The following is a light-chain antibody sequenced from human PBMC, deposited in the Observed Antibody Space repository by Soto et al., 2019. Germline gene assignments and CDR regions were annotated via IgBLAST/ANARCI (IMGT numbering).Light chain of an antibody. CDR2: DAS. CDR3: QQYNNWPPIT. CDR1: QSVSSY. Sequence: EIVLTQSPATLSLSPGERATLSCRASQSVSSYLAWFRQKPGQAPRLLIYDASNRATGIPARISGSGSGTDFTLTISRLEPEDFAVYYCQQYNNWPPITFGQGTRLEIK. J-gene: IGKJ5*01. V-gene: IGKV3-11*01.